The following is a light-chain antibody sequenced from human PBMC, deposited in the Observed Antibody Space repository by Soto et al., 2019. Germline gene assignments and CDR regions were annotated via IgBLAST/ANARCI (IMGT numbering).Light chain of an antibody. CDR3: QKYNSAPRT. CDR1: QGISNF. V-gene: IGKV1-27*01. Sequence: DIQMTHAPSSLSASVGDRVTITCRASQGISNFLAWYQQKPGKVPKLLMYAASTLQAGVPSRFSGSGSGTDFTLTISSLQPEDVATYYCQKYNSAPRTFGQGTKVEIK. J-gene: IGKJ1*01. CDR2: AAS.